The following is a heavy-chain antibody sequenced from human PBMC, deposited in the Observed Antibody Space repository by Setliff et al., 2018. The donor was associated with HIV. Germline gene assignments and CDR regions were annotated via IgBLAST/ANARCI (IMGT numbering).Heavy chain of an antibody. CDR3: ARGLGSSSWYVDVDAFDI. V-gene: IGHV1-18*01. Sequence: ASVKVSCKASGYTFTSYGISWVRQAPGQGLEWMGWISAYNGNTNYAQKLQDRVTMTTDTSTSTAYMELRSLRSDDTAVYYCARGLGSSSWYVDVDAFDIWGQGTMVTVSS. D-gene: IGHD6-13*01. CDR2: ISAYNGNT. CDR1: GYTFTSYG. J-gene: IGHJ3*02.